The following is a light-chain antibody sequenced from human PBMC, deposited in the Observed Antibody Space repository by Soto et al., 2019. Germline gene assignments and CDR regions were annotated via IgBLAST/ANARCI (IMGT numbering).Light chain of an antibody. CDR1: SSDVGGYNY. CDR3: NSYAGTNNYVV. CDR2: EVS. Sequence: QSALTQHPSASGSPGQSVAISCTGTSSDVGGYNYVSWYQQHPGKAPKLMIYEVSKRPSGVPDRFSGSKSGNTASLTVSGLQSEDEDEYYCNSYAGTNNYVVFVGGTKLTVL. V-gene: IGLV2-8*01. J-gene: IGLJ2*01.